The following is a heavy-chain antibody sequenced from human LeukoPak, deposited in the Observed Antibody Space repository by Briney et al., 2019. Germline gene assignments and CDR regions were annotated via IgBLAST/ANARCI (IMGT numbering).Heavy chain of an antibody. CDR3: ARGSKGFYYYMDV. V-gene: IGHV1-69*13. J-gene: IGHJ6*03. Sequence: ASVKVSCKASGGTFSSYAISWVRQAPGQGLEWMGGVIPVLGTSSYAQNFQGRLTISADESTSTAYMELSSLRSEDTAMYYCARGSKGFYYYMDVWGKGTTVTISS. D-gene: IGHD3-3*01. CDR1: GGTFSSYA. CDR2: VIPVLGTS.